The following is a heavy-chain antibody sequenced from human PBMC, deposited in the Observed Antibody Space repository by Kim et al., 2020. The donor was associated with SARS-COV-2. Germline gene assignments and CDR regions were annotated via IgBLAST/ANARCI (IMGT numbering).Heavy chain of an antibody. V-gene: IGHV3-33*01. CDR3: ASNLKYSSSFNWYFDL. CDR2: IWYDGSNK. CDR1: GFTFSSYG. D-gene: IGHD6-6*01. J-gene: IGHJ2*01. Sequence: GGSLRLSCAASGFTFSSYGMHWVRQAPGKGLEWVAVIWYDGSNKYYADSVKGRFTISRDNSKNTLYLQMNSLRAEDTAVYYCASNLKYSSSFNWYFDLWGRGTLVTVSS.